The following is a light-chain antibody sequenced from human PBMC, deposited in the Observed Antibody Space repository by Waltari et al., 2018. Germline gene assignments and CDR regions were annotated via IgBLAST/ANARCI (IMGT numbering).Light chain of an antibody. CDR2: WAS. Sequence: DIVMTQSPDSLAVSLGERATINCKSSQSVLYSSNDKNYLAWYPQKAGQPPKLLIYWASTREAGVPDRFSGRGSGTDFTLAISSLQAEDVADYFCQQHYSIPYTFGQGTKLEIK. CDR3: QQHYSIPYT. J-gene: IGKJ2*01. V-gene: IGKV4-1*01. CDR1: QSVLYSSNDKNY.